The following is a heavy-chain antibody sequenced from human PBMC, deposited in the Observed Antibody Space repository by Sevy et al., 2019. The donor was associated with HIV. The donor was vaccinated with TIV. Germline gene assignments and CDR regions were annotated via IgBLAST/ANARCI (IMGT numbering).Heavy chain of an antibody. Sequence: GESLKISCAASGFTFSDYYMSWIRQAPGKGLEWVSYISSSGSTINYADSVKGRFTISRDNAKNSLYRQMNSLRAEDTAVYYCAMFSRHGYFDYWGQGTLVTVSS. CDR1: GFTFSDYY. CDR2: ISSSGSTI. J-gene: IGHJ4*02. D-gene: IGHD2-2*01. CDR3: AMFSRHGYFDY. V-gene: IGHV3-11*01.